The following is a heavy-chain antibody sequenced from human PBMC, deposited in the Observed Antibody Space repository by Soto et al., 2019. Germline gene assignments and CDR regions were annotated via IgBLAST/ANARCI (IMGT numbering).Heavy chain of an antibody. D-gene: IGHD2-8*02. Sequence: QVQLVESGGGVVQPGRSLRLSCAVSGFTVSTYGMHWVRQAPGKGLEWVAVISREGGTKYYADSVKGRFTISRDNSRNTLFLEMNSLRGDDMGVYYCTGEVASGYWGQGTLVTVSS. CDR2: ISREGGTK. J-gene: IGHJ4*02. V-gene: IGHV3-30*03. CDR3: TGEVASGY. CDR1: GFTVSTYG.